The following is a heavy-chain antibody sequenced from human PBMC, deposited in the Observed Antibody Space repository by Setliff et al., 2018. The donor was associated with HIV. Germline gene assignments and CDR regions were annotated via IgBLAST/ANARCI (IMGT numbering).Heavy chain of an antibody. CDR3: ARDPRDYGDYAYFDP. V-gene: IGHV3-53*01. J-gene: IGHJ5*02. D-gene: IGHD4-17*01. Sequence: GGSLRLSCAASGFTVSSNYMSWVRQAQGKGLEWVSFIYSGGSTYYADSEKGRFTISRDNAKNSLDLQMNTPRAEDTSVYYCARDPRDYGDYAYFDPWGQGTLVTVSS. CDR2: IYSGGST. CDR1: GFTVSSNY.